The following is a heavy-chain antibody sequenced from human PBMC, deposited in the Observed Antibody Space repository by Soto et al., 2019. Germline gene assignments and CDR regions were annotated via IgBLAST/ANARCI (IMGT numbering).Heavy chain of an antibody. J-gene: IGHJ6*04. CDR2: ISYDGSNK. CDR3: ARDRGSSSWYSYYYYGMDV. CDR1: GFTFSSYA. V-gene: IGHV3-30-3*01. D-gene: IGHD6-13*01. Sequence: QVQLVESGGGVVQPGRSLRLSCAASGFTFSSYAMHWVRQAPGKGLEWVAVISYDGSNKYYADSVKGRFTISRDNSKNTLYLQMNSLRAEDTAVYYCARDRGSSSWYSYYYYGMDVWGKGTTVTVSS.